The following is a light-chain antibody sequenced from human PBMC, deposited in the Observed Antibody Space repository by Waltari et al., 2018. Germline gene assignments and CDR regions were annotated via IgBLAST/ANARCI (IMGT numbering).Light chain of an antibody. CDR3: CSYAGDRLFYV. J-gene: IGLJ1*01. CDR1: SRDIVLFTY. Sequence: LTQPPPASGSPGQSVTISCTGTSRDIVLFTYYSWYQQCPGKAPKLIIFEVSQRPSGVPGRFSGSKSGNTASLTLSGLQAEDEADYYCCSYAGDRLFYVFGTGTKVSVL. V-gene: IGLV2-8*01. CDR2: EVS.